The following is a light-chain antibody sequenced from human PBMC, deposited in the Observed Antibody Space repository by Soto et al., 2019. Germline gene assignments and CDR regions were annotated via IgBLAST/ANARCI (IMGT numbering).Light chain of an antibody. Sequence: QSVLTXPASVSGSPGQSITISCTGTSSDVGGYNYVSWYQQHPGKAPKLMIYDVSNRPSGVSNRFSGSKSGNTASLTISGLQAEDEADYYCSSYTSSSTVVFGGGTQLTVL. CDR3: SSYTSSSTVV. J-gene: IGLJ2*01. CDR2: DVS. V-gene: IGLV2-14*01. CDR1: SSDVGGYNY.